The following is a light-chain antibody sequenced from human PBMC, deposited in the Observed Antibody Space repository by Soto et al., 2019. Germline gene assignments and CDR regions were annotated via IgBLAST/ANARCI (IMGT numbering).Light chain of an antibody. V-gene: IGKV3-15*01. CDR3: QQYNSYPWT. CDR2: GAS. J-gene: IGKJ1*01. CDR1: LSVSSD. Sequence: EVLMTQSPATLSVSPGDRVTLSCRASLSVSSDLAWYQQKPGQAPTLLIYGASIRATGVPARFSGSGSGTDFTLTIDSLQSEDVATYYCQQYNSYPWTFGQGTKVEIK.